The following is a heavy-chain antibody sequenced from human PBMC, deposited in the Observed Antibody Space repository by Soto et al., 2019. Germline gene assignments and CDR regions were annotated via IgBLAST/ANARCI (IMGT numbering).Heavy chain of an antibody. Sequence: GASVKVSCKASGVTFRNYAFSWVRQAPGQGLEWMGGIIPIFGKANYEQRFQGRLTITADESTSTAYMELNSLRSEDTAVYFCARDLYINWYYPLDSWGQGTLVTVSS. D-gene: IGHD1-7*01. J-gene: IGHJ4*02. CDR1: GVTFRNYA. CDR2: IIPIFGKA. CDR3: ARDLYINWYYPLDS. V-gene: IGHV1-69*13.